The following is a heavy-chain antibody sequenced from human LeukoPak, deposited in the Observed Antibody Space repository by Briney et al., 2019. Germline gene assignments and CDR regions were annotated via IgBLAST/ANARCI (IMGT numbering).Heavy chain of an antibody. J-gene: IGHJ5*02. CDR3: ARLGYDFPSRMFDP. D-gene: IGHD3-3*01. CDR2: IYYTGST. V-gene: IGHV4-39*07. CDR1: GGSISSSSYY. Sequence: SETLSLTCTVSGGSISSSSYYWGWIRQPPGKGLEWIGSIYYTGSTYYNPSLRSRVTMSVDTSRNQFSLKLSSVTAADTAVYYCARLGYDFPSRMFDPWGQGTLVTVSS.